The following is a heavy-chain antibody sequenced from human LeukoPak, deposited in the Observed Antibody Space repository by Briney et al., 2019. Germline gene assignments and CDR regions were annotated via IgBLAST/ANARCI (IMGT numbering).Heavy chain of an antibody. V-gene: IGHV4-34*01. CDR1: GGSISSYY. D-gene: IGHD3-22*01. CDR3: ARGHDSSGYYY. CDR2: INHSGST. J-gene: IGHJ4*02. Sequence: SETLSLTCTVSGGSISSYYWSWIRQPAGKGLEWIGEINHSGSTNYNPSLKSRVTISVDTSKNQFSLKLSSVTAADTAVYYCARGHDSSGYYYWGQGTLVTVSS.